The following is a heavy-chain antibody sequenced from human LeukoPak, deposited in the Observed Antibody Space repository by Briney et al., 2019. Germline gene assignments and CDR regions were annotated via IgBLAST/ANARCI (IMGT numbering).Heavy chain of an antibody. CDR3: ARMYHAFDF. J-gene: IGHJ3*01. D-gene: IGHD2-2*01. CDR2: ISGSTTFM. CDR1: GFTFSSYT. V-gene: IGHV3-21*01. Sequence: GGSLRLSCAASGFTFSSYTMNWVRQAPGKGLEWVSSISGSTTFMYYADSVKGRFTISRDPAKNSLFLQMNSLRAEDTAVYYCARMYHAFDFWGQGTMVTVSS.